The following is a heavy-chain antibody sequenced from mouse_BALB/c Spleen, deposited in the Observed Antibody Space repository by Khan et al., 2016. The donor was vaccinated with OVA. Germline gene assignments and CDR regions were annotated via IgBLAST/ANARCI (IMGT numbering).Heavy chain of an antibody. D-gene: IGHD1-1*01. CDR3: ANHGSSSAWLTY. CDR2: INPSTGYT. Sequence: QVQLQQSGAELAKPGASVKMSCKASGYTFTSYWMHWVKQRPGQGLEWIGYINPSTGYTEYNQRFKDKATLTADKSSSTAYMQLSSLTSVESAVYYCANHGSSSAWLTYWGQGTLVTVSA. V-gene: IGHV1-7*01. J-gene: IGHJ3*01. CDR1: GYTFTSYW.